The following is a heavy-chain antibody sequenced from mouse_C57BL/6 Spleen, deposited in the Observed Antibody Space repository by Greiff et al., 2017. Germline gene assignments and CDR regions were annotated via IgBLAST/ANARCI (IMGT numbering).Heavy chain of an antibody. CDR2: ISSGGSYT. CDR1: GFTFSSYG. CDR3: ASLADY. J-gene: IGHJ2*01. V-gene: IGHV5-6*01. Sequence: EVQVVESGGELVKPGGSLKLSCAASGFTFSSYGMSWVRQTPDKRLEWVATISSGGSYTYYPDSVKGRFTISRDNAKNTLYLQMSSLKSEDTAMYYCASLADYWGQGTTLTVSS.